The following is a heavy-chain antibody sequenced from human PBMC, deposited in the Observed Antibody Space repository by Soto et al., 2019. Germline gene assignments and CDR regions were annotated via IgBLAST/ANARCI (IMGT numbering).Heavy chain of an antibody. V-gene: IGHV3-74*01. Sequence: VVSLRLSCAASGFTFSNYWMHWVRQVPGEGLGWVSSISNVGSRTWYADSVRGRIAMSRDNARNLVYLQMNSLRAEDTAVYYCGTTFEYWGQGALVTVSS. CDR3: GTTFEY. CDR1: GFTFSNYW. CDR2: ISNVGSRT. D-gene: IGHD1-26*01. J-gene: IGHJ4*02.